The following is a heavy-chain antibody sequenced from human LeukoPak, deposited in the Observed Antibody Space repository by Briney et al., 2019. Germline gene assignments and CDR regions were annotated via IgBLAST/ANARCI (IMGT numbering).Heavy chain of an antibody. CDR1: GGSFSGYY. J-gene: IGHJ2*01. CDR3: ARRAMSSGYDGWYFDL. D-gene: IGHD3-22*01. CDR2: IYYSGST. V-gene: IGHV4-59*01. Sequence: SETLSLTCAVYGGSFSGYYWSWIRQPPGKGLEWIGYIYYSGSTNYNPSLKSRVTISVDTSKNQFSLKLSSVTAADTAVYYCARRAMSSGYDGWYFDLWGRGTLVTVSS.